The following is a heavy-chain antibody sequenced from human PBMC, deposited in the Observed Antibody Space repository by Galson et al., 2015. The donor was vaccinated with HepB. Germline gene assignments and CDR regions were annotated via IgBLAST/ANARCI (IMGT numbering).Heavy chain of an antibody. CDR1: GGSLGSGGYY. J-gene: IGHJ4*02. CDR2: THYSGST. Sequence: LSLTCTVSGGSLGSGGYYRSWIRQHPGKGLEWIGYTHYSGSTYYNPSLRGRLTISEGMSKNQFSLKLSSVTAADTAIYYCARGSEDNYGSFDYWGQGTLVTVSS. D-gene: IGHD3-10*01. V-gene: IGHV4-31*03. CDR3: ARGSEDNYGSFDY.